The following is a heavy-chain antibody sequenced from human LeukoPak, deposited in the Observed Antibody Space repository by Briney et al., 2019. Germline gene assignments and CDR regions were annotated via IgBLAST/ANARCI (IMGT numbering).Heavy chain of an antibody. CDR2: ISYDGSNK. Sequence: GGSLRLSCAASGFTFSSYGMHWVRQAPGKGLEWVAVISYDGSNKYYADSVKGRFTISRDNSKNTLYLQMNSLRAEDTAVYYRAKVDGDYWGQGTLVTVSS. D-gene: IGHD3/OR15-3a*01. CDR1: GFTFSSYG. J-gene: IGHJ4*02. CDR3: AKVDGDY. V-gene: IGHV3-30*18.